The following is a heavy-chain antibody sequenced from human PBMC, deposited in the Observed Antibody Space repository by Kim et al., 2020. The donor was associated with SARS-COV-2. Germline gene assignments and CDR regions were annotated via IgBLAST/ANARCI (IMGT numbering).Heavy chain of an antibody. CDR3: ARDTYSSGWFDY. CDR1: GFTFDDYG. Sequence: GSLRLSCAASGFTFDDYGMSWVRQAPGKGLEWIGEIYHSGSTNYNPSLKSRVTISVDKSKNQFSLKLSSVTAADTAVYYCARDTYSSGWFDYWGQGTLVTVSS. V-gene: IGHV4-4*02. D-gene: IGHD6-19*01. CDR2: IYHSGST. J-gene: IGHJ4*02.